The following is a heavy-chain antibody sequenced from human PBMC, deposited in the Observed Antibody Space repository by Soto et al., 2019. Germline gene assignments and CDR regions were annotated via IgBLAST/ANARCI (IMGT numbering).Heavy chain of an antibody. V-gene: IGHV2-26*01. CDR2: IFSNDEK. D-gene: IGHD3-16*01. Sequence: GSGPTLVNPTETLTLTCTVSGFSLSNARMGVSWIRQPPGKALEWLAHIFSNDEKSYSTSLKSRLTISKDTSKSQVVLTMTNMDPVDTATYYCARTQGGTHYYYYYGMDVWGQGTTVTSP. CDR3: ARTQGGTHYYYYYGMDV. CDR1: GFSLSNARMG. J-gene: IGHJ6*02.